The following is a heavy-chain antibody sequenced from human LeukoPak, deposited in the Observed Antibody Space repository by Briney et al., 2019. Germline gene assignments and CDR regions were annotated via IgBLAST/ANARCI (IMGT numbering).Heavy chain of an antibody. CDR1: GFTFSNYG. V-gene: IGHV3-30*02. J-gene: IGHJ5*02. D-gene: IGHD3-10*01. CDR2: ISFDGSQK. CDR3: SKDLTSDFGGDLDP. Sequence: GGSLRLSCAASGFTFSNYGMHWVRQAPGKGLEGVALISFDGSQKYYADSVKGRFTISRDNSKSTVYLQMNSLRVEDAAVYYCSKDLTSDFGGDLDPWGQGTLVTVSS.